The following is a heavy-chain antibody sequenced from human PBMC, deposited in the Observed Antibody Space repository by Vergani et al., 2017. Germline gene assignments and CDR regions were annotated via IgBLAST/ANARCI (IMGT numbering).Heavy chain of an antibody. Sequence: EVQLVESGGGVVRPGGSLRLSCAASGLTFEDYGMSWVRQAPGKGLEGVSGINWHGGSTGYAYSVKGRFTISRDNAKNSLYLQMNSRRAEYTAVYYCAKSSSAPTGYYFLWYFYLWRRGTLVTVSS. J-gene: IGHJ2*01. CDR2: INWHGGST. D-gene: IGHD3-9*01. CDR1: GLTFEDYG. CDR3: AKSSSAPTGYYFLWYFYL. V-gene: IGHV3-20*04.